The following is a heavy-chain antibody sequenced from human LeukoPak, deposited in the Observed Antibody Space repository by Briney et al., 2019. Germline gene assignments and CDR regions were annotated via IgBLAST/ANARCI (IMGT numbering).Heavy chain of an antibody. J-gene: IGHJ3*02. CDR2: ISGSGGST. V-gene: IGHV3-23*01. D-gene: IGHD3-22*01. CDR1: GFTFGDYA. Sequence: GGSLRLSCTASGFTFGDYAMSWVRQAPWKGLEWVSPISGSGGSTYYADSVKGRFTISRDNSKNTLYLQMNSLRAEDTAVYYCAKVSYDSSGFDAFDIWGQGTMVTVSS. CDR3: AKVSYDSSGFDAFDI.